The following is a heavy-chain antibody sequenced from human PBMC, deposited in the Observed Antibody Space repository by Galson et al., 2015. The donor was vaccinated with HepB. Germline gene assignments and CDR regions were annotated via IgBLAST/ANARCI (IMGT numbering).Heavy chain of an antibody. CDR2: ISGGGGAT. CDR1: GFTLRGFA. J-gene: IGHJ3*01. V-gene: IGHV3-23*01. D-gene: IGHD3-16*01. CDR3: AKTFRNAFDA. Sequence: SLRLSCAASGFTLRGFAMSWVRQAPGKGLEWVSFISGGGGATYYADSVKGRFIISRDSSNNTLYLQMNSLRADDSAVYYCAKTFRNAFDAWGQGTTVTVSS.